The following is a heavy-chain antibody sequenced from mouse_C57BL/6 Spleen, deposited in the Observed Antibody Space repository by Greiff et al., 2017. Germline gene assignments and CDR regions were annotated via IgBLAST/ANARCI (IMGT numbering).Heavy chain of an antibody. V-gene: IGHV5-9*01. D-gene: IGHD1-1*01. Sequence: EVKLVESGGGLVKPGGSLKLSCAASGFTFSSYTMSWVRQTPEKRLEWVATISGGGGNTYYPDSVKGRFTISRDNAKNTLYLQMRSLRSEDTALYYCARERYYGSSHWYFDVWGTGTTVTVSS. J-gene: IGHJ1*03. CDR1: GFTFSSYT. CDR2: ISGGGGNT. CDR3: ARERYYGSSHWYFDV.